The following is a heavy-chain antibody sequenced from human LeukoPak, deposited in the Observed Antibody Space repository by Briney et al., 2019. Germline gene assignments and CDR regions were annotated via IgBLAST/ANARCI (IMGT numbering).Heavy chain of an antibody. CDR1: GFTFSSYA. CDR3: AKGRNEDGDAALNY. J-gene: IGHJ4*02. Sequence: GGSLRLSCAASGFTFSSYAMSWVRQAPGKGLEWVSSISGSGGNTFYADSVKGRFTISRDNSKNTLYLQMNSLRDEDTAAYHCAKGRNEDGDAALNYWGQGTLVTASS. D-gene: IGHD4-17*01. CDR2: ISGSGGNT. V-gene: IGHV3-23*01.